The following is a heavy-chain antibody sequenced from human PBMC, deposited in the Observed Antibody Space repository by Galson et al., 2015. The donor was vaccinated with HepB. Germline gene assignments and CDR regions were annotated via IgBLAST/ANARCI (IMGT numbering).Heavy chain of an antibody. D-gene: IGHD2-2*01. CDR3: AKYCSSTSCYGRTGGMDV. Sequence: SLRLSCAASGFTVSSNYMSWVRQAPGKGLEWVSVIYSGGSTYYADSVKGRFTISRHNSKNTLYLQMNSLRAEDTAVYYCAKYCSSTSCYGRTGGMDVWGQGTTVTVSS. CDR1: GFTVSSNY. J-gene: IGHJ6*02. V-gene: IGHV3-53*04. CDR2: IYSGGST.